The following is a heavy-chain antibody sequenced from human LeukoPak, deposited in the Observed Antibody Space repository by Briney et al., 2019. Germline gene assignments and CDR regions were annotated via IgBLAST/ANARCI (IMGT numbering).Heavy chain of an antibody. Sequence: GGSLRLSCAASGFTFSSYSMNWVRQAPGKGLEWVSGITGSGGGTYYADSVKGRFTISRDNSKNTLYLQMNSLKADDTAVYYCAQDGRMARFWGQGTLVTVSS. J-gene: IGHJ4*02. CDR2: ITGSGGGT. V-gene: IGHV3-23*01. CDR1: GFTFSSYS. CDR3: AQDGRMARF. D-gene: IGHD5-24*01.